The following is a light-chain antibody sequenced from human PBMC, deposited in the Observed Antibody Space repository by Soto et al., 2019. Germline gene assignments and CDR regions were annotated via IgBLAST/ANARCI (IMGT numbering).Light chain of an antibody. CDR3: QQYNDWPLT. Sequence: EIVMTQSPATLSVSPGDRATLSYRASQSVDSNLAWYQQKPGQTPRLLIYGASTRPTGIPARFSGSGSGTEFTLTISSLQSEDSAVYYCQQYNDWPLTFGGGTKVEIK. CDR2: GAS. J-gene: IGKJ4*01. V-gene: IGKV3D-15*01. CDR1: QSVDSN.